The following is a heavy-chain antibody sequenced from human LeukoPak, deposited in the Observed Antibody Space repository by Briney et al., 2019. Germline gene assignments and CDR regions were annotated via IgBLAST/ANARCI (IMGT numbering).Heavy chain of an antibody. V-gene: IGHV3-7*01. CDR3: VRDFRFLDDY. J-gene: IGHJ4*02. Sequence: SGGSLRLSCAASGFIFSNSAMNWVRQAPGKGLEWVANIKQDGTEKYSVDSVKGRFTISRDNAKNSLYLQMNSVRAEDTAVYYCVRDFRFLDDYWGQGTLVSVSS. D-gene: IGHD3-3*01. CDR1: GFIFSNSA. CDR2: IKQDGTEK.